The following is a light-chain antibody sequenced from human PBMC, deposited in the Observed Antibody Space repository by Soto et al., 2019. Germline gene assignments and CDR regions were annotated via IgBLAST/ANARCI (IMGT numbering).Light chain of an antibody. V-gene: IGLV2-14*01. CDR1: NHDVGGYGY. CDR2: EVS. J-gene: IGLJ1*01. Sequence: QSALTQPASVSGSPGQSITISCTGTNHDVGGYGYVSWYQQHPGKAPKLIIYEVSYRPLGVSNRFSGSKFGNTASLTISGLQAEDEADYYCQSYTSNRNPYVFGTGTKLTVL. CDR3: QSYTSNRNPYV.